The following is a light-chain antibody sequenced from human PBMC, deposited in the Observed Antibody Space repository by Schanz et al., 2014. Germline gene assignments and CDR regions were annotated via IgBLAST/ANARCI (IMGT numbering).Light chain of an antibody. CDR3: HHYLGT. V-gene: IGKV3-20*01. J-gene: IGKJ1*01. Sequence: IVLTQSPGTLSLSPGERATLSCRASQSTSSRYLAWYQQKPGQTPRLLIYDASSRATGVPDRFSGSGSGPDFTLTISRLEPEDFAVYYCHHYLGTFGQGTKVEIK. CDR2: DAS. CDR1: QSTSSRY.